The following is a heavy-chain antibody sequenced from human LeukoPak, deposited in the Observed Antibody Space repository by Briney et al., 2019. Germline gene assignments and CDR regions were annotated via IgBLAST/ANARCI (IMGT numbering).Heavy chain of an antibody. CDR3: AREGPVAVAGLDY. D-gene: IGHD6-19*01. CDR1: GYTFTNYG. CDR2: ISAYNGNT. V-gene: IGHV1-18*01. J-gene: IGHJ4*02. Sequence: GASVKVSCKASGYTFTNYGISWVRQAPGQGLEWVGWISAYNGNTNCAQNLQDRVTMTTDTSTSAAYMELRSLISDDTAVYYCAREGPVAVAGLDYWGQGTLSPSPQ.